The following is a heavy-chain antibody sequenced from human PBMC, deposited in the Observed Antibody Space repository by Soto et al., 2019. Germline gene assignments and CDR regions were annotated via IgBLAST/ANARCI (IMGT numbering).Heavy chain of an antibody. D-gene: IGHD3-10*01. V-gene: IGHV4-4*07. CDR1: GGSISSYY. CDR2: IYTSGST. CDR3: ARDSGGNGSGAYYYYYGMDV. Sequence: PSETLSLTCAVYGGSISSYYWSWIRQPAGKGLEWIGRIYTSGSTNYNPSLKSRVTMSVDTSKNQFSLKLSSVTAADTAVYYCARDSGGNGSGAYYYYYGMDVWGQGTTVTVSS. J-gene: IGHJ6*02.